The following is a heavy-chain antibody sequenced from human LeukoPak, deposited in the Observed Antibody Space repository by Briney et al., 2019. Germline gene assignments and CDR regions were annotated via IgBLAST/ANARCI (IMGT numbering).Heavy chain of an antibody. J-gene: IGHJ4*02. D-gene: IGHD6-19*01. CDR1: GGTLRRHT. Sequence: SVKVSSKASGGTLRRHTITWVRQAPGQGLEWMGRIIPMMGIANYAQKFQGRVTITADTSTDTAYMDLISLRSEDTAVYYCASRSHKTIVGADTREVGDYWGQGTLVTVSS. V-gene: IGHV1-69*02. CDR2: IIPMMGIA. CDR3: ASRSHKTIVGADTREVGDY.